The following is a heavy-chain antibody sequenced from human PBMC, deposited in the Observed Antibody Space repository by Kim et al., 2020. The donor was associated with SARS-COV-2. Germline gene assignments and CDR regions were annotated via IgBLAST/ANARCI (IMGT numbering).Heavy chain of an antibody. J-gene: IGHJ4*02. D-gene: IGHD3-22*01. CDR2: TSTSGSYT. CDR3: ARFWTSGYYLDY. Sequence: GGSLRLSCVASGFTFSDYYMSWIRQAPGKGLEWVSYTSTSGSYTTNADSVKGRFTISRDNAKNSLYLQMNSLRAEDTAVYYCARFWTSGYYLDYWGQGTLVTVSS. CDR1: GFTFSDYY. V-gene: IGHV3-11*03.